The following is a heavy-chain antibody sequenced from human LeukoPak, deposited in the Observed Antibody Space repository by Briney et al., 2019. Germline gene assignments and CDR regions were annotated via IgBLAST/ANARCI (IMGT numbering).Heavy chain of an antibody. CDR2: LYYSGSS. Sequence: SETLSLTCNVSGASISDYYWSWVRQSPEKGLEWIACLYYSGSSHYNPSLRSRVAISGDTSKNQFSLKLTSVTTADTAVYYCARTVRRGWFDLWGRGTLVTVSS. D-gene: IGHD4-11*01. V-gene: IGHV4-59*01. J-gene: IGHJ2*01. CDR1: GASISDYY. CDR3: ARTVRRGWFDL.